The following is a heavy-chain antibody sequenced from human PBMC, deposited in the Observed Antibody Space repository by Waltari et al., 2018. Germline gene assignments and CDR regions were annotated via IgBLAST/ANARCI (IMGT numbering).Heavy chain of an antibody. CDR2: IYHSGST. J-gene: IGHJ3*02. Sequence: QVQLQESGPGLVKPSETLSLTCAVSGYSISSGYYWGWIRQPPGKGLEWIGSIYHSGSTYYNPSLKSRVTISVDTSKNQFSLKLSAVTAADTAVYYCARVDDDFWSGYFDAFDIWGQGTMVTVSS. CDR1: GYSISSGYY. D-gene: IGHD3-3*01. V-gene: IGHV4-38-2*01. CDR3: ARVDDDFWSGYFDAFDI.